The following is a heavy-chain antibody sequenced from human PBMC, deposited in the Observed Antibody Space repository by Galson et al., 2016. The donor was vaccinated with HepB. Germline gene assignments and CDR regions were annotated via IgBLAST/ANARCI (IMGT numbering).Heavy chain of an antibody. V-gene: IGHV1-46*02. CDR1: GYTFNTYN. Sequence: SVKVSCKASGYTFNTYNMHWVRQAPGQGLEWMGIIKPSGGNTICAQKFQDRITMTRDTSTSTVYMELISLGSEDTAVYYCARELDHSFYFDYWGQGTRVTVSS. CDR3: ARELDHSFYFDY. J-gene: IGHJ4*02. CDR2: IKPSGGNT. D-gene: IGHD1-14*01.